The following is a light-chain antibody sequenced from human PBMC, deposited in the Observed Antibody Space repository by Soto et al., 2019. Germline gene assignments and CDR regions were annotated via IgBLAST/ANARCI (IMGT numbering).Light chain of an antibody. V-gene: IGKV3-20*01. Sequence: SPGTLSLSPGERATLSCRASQSVSSSYLAWYQQKPGQAPRLLIYGASSRATGIPDRFSGSGSGTDFTLTISRLEPEDFAVYYCQQYGSSLTWTFGQGTKVDIK. J-gene: IGKJ1*01. CDR1: QSVSSSY. CDR2: GAS. CDR3: QQYGSSLTWT.